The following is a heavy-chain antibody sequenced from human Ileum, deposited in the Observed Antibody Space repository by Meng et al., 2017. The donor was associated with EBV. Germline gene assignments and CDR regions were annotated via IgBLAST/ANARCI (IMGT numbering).Heavy chain of an antibody. CDR1: GGSLSSINYC. CDR2: ICYTDYT. D-gene: IGHD4-17*01. Sequence: LLLQESGSGLVSPSETLLFTGSVSGGSLSSINYCWCWIRQPPGKGLEWIQSICYTDYTYYNPSLKSRVTISADKSKNQFSLRLNSLTAADTAVYYCAMGPDYAKTGYWGQGTLVTVSS. J-gene: IGHJ4*02. CDR3: AMGPDYAKTGY. V-gene: IGHV4-39*01.